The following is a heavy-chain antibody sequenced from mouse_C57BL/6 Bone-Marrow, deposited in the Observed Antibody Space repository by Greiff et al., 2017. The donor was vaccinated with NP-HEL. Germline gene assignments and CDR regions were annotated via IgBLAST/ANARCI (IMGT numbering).Heavy chain of an antibody. D-gene: IGHD1-1*01. Sequence: QVQLKQPGAELVKPGASVKLSCKASGYTFTSYWMHWVKQRPGQGLEWIGMIHPNSGSTNYNEKFKSKATLTVDKSSSTAYMQLSSLTSEDSAVYYCASSYYYGSSSYFDVWGTGTTVTVSS. V-gene: IGHV1-64*01. CDR2: IHPNSGST. J-gene: IGHJ1*03. CDR1: GYTFTSYW. CDR3: ASSYYYGSSSYFDV.